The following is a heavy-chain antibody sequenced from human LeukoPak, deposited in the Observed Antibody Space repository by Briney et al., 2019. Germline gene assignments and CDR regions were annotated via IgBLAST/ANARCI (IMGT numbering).Heavy chain of an antibody. CDR1: GFTFSSYG. V-gene: IGHV3-33*01. CDR3: ARTSGYYYPFDY. Sequence: PGGSLRLSCAASGFTFSSYGMHWVRQAPGKGLEWVAVIWYDGSNKYYADSVKGRFTISRDISKNTLYLQMNSLRAEDTAVYYCARTSGYYYPFDYWGQGTLVTVSS. J-gene: IGHJ4*02. D-gene: IGHD3-22*01. CDR2: IWYDGSNK.